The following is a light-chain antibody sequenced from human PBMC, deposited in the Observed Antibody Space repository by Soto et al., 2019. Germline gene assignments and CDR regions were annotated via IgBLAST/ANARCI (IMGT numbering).Light chain of an antibody. V-gene: IGKV1-39*01. CDR2: AAS. J-gene: IGKJ1*01. Sequence: DIQMTQSPSSLSASVGDSGTISCRASQSIRNYVSWYKQKPGTGPKLLIRAASTLQSGAPSKFSGSEAGTDYTLTISSLQIEDFATYFCHHTDSTPPTFGQGT. CDR1: QSIRNY. CDR3: HHTDSTPPT.